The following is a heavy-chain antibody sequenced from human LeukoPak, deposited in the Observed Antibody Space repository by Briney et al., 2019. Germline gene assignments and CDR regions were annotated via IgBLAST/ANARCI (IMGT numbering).Heavy chain of an antibody. CDR3: ARVLQGLTYYFDY. CDR2: IKQDGSEK. CDR1: GFTFSSYW. Sequence: GGCLRLSCAGSGFTFSSYWMSWVRQAPGKGLEWVANIKQDGSEKYYVDSVKGRFTISRDNAKNSLYLQMNSLRAEDTAVYYCARVLQGLTYYFDYWGHGTLVTVSS. V-gene: IGHV3-7*04. J-gene: IGHJ4*01. D-gene: IGHD6-25*01.